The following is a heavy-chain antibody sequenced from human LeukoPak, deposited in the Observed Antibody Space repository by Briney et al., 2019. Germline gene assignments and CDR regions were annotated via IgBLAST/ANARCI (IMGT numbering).Heavy chain of an antibody. CDR1: GGSISTYY. Sequence: SETLSLTCTVSGGSISTYYWSWIRQPPGKGLEWIGYIYYTGSTNYNPSLKSRVTISVDTSKNQFSLKLSSVTAADTAVYYCAKGREENTLDAFDIWGQGTMVTVSS. CDR3: AKGREENTLDAFDI. D-gene: IGHD2/OR15-2a*01. V-gene: IGHV4-59*01. J-gene: IGHJ3*02. CDR2: IYYTGST.